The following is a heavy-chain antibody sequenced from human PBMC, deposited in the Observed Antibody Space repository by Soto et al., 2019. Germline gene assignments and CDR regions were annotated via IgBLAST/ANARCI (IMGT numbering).Heavy chain of an antibody. Sequence: QPGGSLRLSCAASGFTFSSYAMSWVRQAPGKGLEWVSAISGSGGSTYYADSVKGRFTISRDNSKNTLYLQMNSLRAEDTAVYYCAKGVWDYGDSRGCAFDIWGQGTMVTVSS. J-gene: IGHJ3*02. CDR3: AKGVWDYGDSRGCAFDI. V-gene: IGHV3-23*01. CDR1: GFTFSSYA. CDR2: ISGSGGST. D-gene: IGHD4-17*01.